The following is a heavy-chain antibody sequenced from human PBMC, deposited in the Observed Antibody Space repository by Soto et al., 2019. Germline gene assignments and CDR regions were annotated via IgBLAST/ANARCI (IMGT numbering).Heavy chain of an antibody. CDR1: GYSFFSHW. V-gene: IGHV5-51*01. J-gene: IGHJ4*02. Sequence: PGESLKISCKVSGYSFFSHWIGWVRQMPGKGLEWVGIIYPADSETRYSPSFQGQVTISVDKSINTAYLQWSSLKASDTAMYYCARRPWLSGYYDYWGQGTLVTVSS. CDR2: IYPADSET. CDR3: ARRPWLSGYYDY. D-gene: IGHD3-22*01.